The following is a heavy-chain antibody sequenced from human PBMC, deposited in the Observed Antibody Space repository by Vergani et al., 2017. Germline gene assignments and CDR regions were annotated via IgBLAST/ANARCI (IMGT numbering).Heavy chain of an antibody. J-gene: IGHJ6*02. V-gene: IGHV1-18*01. Sequence: QVQLVQSGAEVKKPGASVKVSCKASGYTFTSYGISWVRQAPGQGLEWMGWISAYNGNTNYAQKLQGRVTMTTDTSTSTAYMELRSLRSDDTAVYYCGRDSSSWYYYYYGMDVWGQGTTVTVSS. CDR1: GYTFTSYG. CDR2: ISAYNGNT. D-gene: IGHD6-13*01. CDR3: GRDSSSWYYYYYGMDV.